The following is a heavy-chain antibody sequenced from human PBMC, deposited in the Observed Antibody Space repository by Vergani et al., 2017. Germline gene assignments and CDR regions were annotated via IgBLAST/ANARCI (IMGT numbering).Heavy chain of an antibody. D-gene: IGHD2-2*02. CDR2: IYHSGST. J-gene: IGHJ4*02. Sequence: QVQLQESGPGLVKPPGTLSLTCAVSVGSISSSNWWSLVRQPPGKGLQWIGEIYHSGSTNYNPSLKSRVTISVDESRNLFSLRLNSVTAADTAVYYCATIGYRRWGYYFDYWCQGILVTVSS. CDR1: VGSISSSNW. V-gene: IGHV4-4*03. CDR3: ATIGYRRWGYYFDY.